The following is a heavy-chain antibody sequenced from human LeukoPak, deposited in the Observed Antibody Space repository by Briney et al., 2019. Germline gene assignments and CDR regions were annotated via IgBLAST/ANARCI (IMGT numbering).Heavy chain of an antibody. CDR3: AKDRGRTWVQVAN. Sequence: GGSLKLSFAASGFTFSSYAMNWVRQAPGKGLEWVSAISDSGGHKYYADSVKGRFTISRDNSKNTLYLQMNSLRVEDTAVYYCAKDRGRTWVQVANWGQGTLVTVSS. V-gene: IGHV3-23*01. D-gene: IGHD2-15*01. CDR2: ISDSGGHK. CDR1: GFTFSSYA. J-gene: IGHJ4*02.